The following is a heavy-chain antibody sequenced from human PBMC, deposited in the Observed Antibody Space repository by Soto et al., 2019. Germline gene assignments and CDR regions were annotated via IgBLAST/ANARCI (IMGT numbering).Heavy chain of an antibody. CDR2: IIPILGIA. D-gene: IGHD2-2*02. CDR3: AMEYCSSTSCYRDY. Sequence: SVKVSCKASGGTFSSYTISWVRQAPGQGLEWMGRIIPILGIANNAQKFQDRVTITADKSTSTAYMELSSLRSEDTAVYYCAMEYCSSTSCYRDYWGQGTLVTVSS. V-gene: IGHV1-69*02. J-gene: IGHJ4*02. CDR1: GGTFSSYT.